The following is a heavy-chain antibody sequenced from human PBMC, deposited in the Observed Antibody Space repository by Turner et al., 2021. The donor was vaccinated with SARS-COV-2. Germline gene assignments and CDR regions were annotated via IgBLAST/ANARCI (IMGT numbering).Heavy chain of an antibody. J-gene: IGHJ4*02. Sequence: QVQLQESGPGLVKPSETLSLTCTVSGGSISSYYWSWIRQPPGKGLEWIGYIYYSGSTNYNPYLKSRVTISVDTSKNQFSLKLSSVTAADTAVYYCARGFDYWGQGTLVTVSS. CDR2: IYYSGST. CDR1: GGSISSYY. V-gene: IGHV4-59*08. CDR3: ARGFDY.